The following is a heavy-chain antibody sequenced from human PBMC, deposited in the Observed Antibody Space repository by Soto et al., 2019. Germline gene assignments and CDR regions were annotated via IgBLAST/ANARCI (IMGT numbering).Heavy chain of an antibody. Sequence: XSVKVSCKASGYPFTGYYMRWVRQAPGQGLEWMGWINPNSGGTNYAQKFQGRVTMTRDTSISTAYMELSRLRSDDTAVYYCARDFARFGDYWGQGTRVTVSS. CDR2: INPNSGGT. V-gene: IGHV1-2*02. CDR3: ARDFARFGDY. CDR1: GYPFTGYY. J-gene: IGHJ4*02. D-gene: IGHD3-10*01.